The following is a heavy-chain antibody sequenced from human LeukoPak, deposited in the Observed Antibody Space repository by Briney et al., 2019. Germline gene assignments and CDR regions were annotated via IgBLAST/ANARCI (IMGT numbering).Heavy chain of an antibody. Sequence: GGSLRLSCAASGFIFSTYGMHWVRQAPGKGLEWVAGIRSDGSNTFYADSVKGRFTISRDNAKNTLYLQMNSLRAEDTAMYYCAKIGHCSRGSSYSDPPFNIWHQGTILSDSS. D-gene: IGHD2-15*01. CDR3: AKIGHCSRGSSYSDPPFNI. V-gene: IGHV3-33*06. J-gene: IGHJ3*02. CDR2: IRSDGSNT. CDR1: GFIFSTYG.